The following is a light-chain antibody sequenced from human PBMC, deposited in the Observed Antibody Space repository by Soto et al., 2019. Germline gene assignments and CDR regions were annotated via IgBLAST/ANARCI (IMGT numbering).Light chain of an antibody. CDR3: SSYTSSSTPYA. J-gene: IGLJ1*01. CDR2: DVT. Sequence: LTQPASVSGSPGQSITISCTGTSSDVGGYNYVSWYQQHPVKAPKLMIYDVTNRPSGVSDRFSGSKSGNTASLTISGLQAEDEADYYCSSYTSSSTPYAFGTGTKVTVL. CDR1: SSDVGGYNY. V-gene: IGLV2-14*01.